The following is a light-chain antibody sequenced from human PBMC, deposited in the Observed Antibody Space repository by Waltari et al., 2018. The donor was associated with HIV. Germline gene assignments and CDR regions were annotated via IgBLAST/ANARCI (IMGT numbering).Light chain of an antibody. V-gene: IGLV3-9*01. CDR3: QVWHYSVV. J-gene: IGLJ3*02. Sequence: SYELTQPFSVSVALGQTVRITCGGSTIGTKHVHWYQQRPGQAPLLVIFNDRNRPSGIPERFSGSKSRNTATLTISGAQAGDEADYYCQVWHYSVVFGGGTKLTVL. CDR2: NDR. CDR1: TIGTKH.